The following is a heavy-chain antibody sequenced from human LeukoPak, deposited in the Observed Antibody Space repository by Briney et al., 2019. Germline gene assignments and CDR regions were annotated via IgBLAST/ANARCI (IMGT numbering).Heavy chain of an antibody. CDR3: ARRYCSGGSCYSGWYNWFDP. D-gene: IGHD2-15*01. CDR2: INHSGST. J-gene: IGHJ5*02. CDR1: GGSFSGYY. Sequence: PSETLSLTCAVYGGSFSGYYWSWIRQPPGKGLEWIGEINHSGSTNYNPSLKSRVTISVDTSKNQFSLKLSSVTAADTAVYYCARRYCSGGSCYSGWYNWFDPWGQGTLVTVSS. V-gene: IGHV4-34*01.